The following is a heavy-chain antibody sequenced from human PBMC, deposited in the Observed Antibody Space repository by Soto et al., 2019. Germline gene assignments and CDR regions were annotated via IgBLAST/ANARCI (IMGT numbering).Heavy chain of an antibody. Sequence: PGGSLRLSCAASGFTFSSYGMHWVRQAPGKGLEWVAVISYDGSNKYYADSVKGRFTISRDNSKNTLYLQMNSLRAEDTAVYYCAKDQSHRPYYYDSSGYDYWGQGTLVTVSS. CDR2: ISYDGSNK. J-gene: IGHJ4*02. CDR3: AKDQSHRPYYYDSSGYDY. CDR1: GFTFSSYG. V-gene: IGHV3-30*18. D-gene: IGHD3-22*01.